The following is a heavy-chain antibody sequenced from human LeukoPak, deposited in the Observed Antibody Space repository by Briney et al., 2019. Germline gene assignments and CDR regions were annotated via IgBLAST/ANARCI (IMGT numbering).Heavy chain of an antibody. CDR2: ISSSSSTI. CDR1: GFTFSIYS. D-gene: IGHD2-8*02. J-gene: IGHJ4*02. CDR3: ARDLRNIGYCTGGVCSGSFDY. Sequence: GGFLRPSCAASGFTFSIYSMNWVRQAPGKGLEWVSYISSSSSTIYYADSVKGRFTISRDNAKNSLYLQMNSLRDEDTAVYYCARDLRNIGYCTGGVCSGSFDYWGQGTLVTVSS. V-gene: IGHV3-48*02.